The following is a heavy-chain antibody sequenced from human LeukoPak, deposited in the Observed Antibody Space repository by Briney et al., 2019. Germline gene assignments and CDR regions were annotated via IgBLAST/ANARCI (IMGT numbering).Heavy chain of an antibody. Sequence: GGSLRLSCAASGFSFSTYAMNWVRQAPGKRLEWVSSITATGRDTYYALSVKGRITISRDNSKNTLYLQMISLRAEDTAVYYCARGQFRLSDFDSSGFDYWGQGTLLTVSS. CDR1: GFSFSTYA. V-gene: IGHV3-23*01. J-gene: IGHJ4*02. CDR2: ITATGRDT. D-gene: IGHD3-22*01. CDR3: ARGQFRLSDFDSSGFDY.